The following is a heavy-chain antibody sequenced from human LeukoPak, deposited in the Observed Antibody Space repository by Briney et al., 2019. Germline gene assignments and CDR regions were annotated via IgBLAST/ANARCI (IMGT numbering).Heavy chain of an antibody. CDR1: GYTFTSYG. V-gene: IGHV1-18*01. CDR2: ISAYNGNT. Sequence: ASVKVSCKASGYTFTSYGISWVRQAPGQGLEWMGWISAYNGNTNYAQKLQGRVTMTTDTSTSTAYMELRSLGSDDAAVYYCARDSVKHYDFWSGPQAADAFDIWGQGTMVTVSS. CDR3: ARDSVKHYDFWSGPQAADAFDI. D-gene: IGHD3-3*01. J-gene: IGHJ3*02.